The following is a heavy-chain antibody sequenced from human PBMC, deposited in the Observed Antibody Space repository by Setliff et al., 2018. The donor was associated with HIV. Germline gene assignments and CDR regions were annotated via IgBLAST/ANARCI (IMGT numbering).Heavy chain of an antibody. CDR2: IYYSGST. J-gene: IGHJ4*02. D-gene: IGHD4-17*01. CDR3: ARGGLIYGDYVLYYFDY. V-gene: IGHV4-59*01. CDR1: GGSISSYY. Sequence: SETLSLTCTVSGGSISSYYWSWIRRPPGKGLEWIGYIYYSGSTNYNPSLKSRVTISVDTSKNQFSLKLSSVTAADTAVYYCARGGLIYGDYVLYYFDYWGQGTLVTVSS.